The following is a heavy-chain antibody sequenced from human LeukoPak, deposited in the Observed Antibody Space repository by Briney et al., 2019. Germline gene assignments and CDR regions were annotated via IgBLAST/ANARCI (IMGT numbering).Heavy chain of an antibody. CDR1: GFTFSSYG. J-gene: IGHJ6*02. CDR3: ARAIAAAGHYYYYYGMDV. Sequence: GRSLRLSCAASGFTFSSYGMHWVRQGPGKGLEWVAVIWYDGSNKYYADSVKGRFTISRDNSKNTLYLQMNSLRAEDTAVYYCARAIAAAGHYYYYYGMDVWGQGTTVTVSS. D-gene: IGHD6-13*01. CDR2: IWYDGSNK. V-gene: IGHV3-33*01.